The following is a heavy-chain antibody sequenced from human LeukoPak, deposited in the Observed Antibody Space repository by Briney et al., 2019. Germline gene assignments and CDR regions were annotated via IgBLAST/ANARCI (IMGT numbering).Heavy chain of an antibody. V-gene: IGHV3-23*01. D-gene: IGHD4-11*01. J-gene: IGHJ3*01. CDR2: ISGSGGST. CDR1: GFTFSSYA. Sequence: GGSLRLSCAASGFTFSSYAMSWVRQAPGKGLEWVSAISGSGGSTYYADSVDGRFTISRDNSKTTLSLEMDSLRADDTAVYYCAKYISDSVDDALDLWGPGTMVIVS. CDR3: AKYISDSVDDALDL.